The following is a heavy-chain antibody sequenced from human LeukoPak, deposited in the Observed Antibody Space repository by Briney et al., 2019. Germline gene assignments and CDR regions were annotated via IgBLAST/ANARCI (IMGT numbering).Heavy chain of an antibody. Sequence: SETLFLTCTVSGGSISSSSYYWSWIRQPPGKGLEWIGYIYYSGSTNYNPSLKSRVTISVDTSKNQFSLKLSSVTAADTAVYYCARDNAGTLDYWGQGTLVTVSS. J-gene: IGHJ4*02. CDR1: GGSISSSSYY. D-gene: IGHD6-13*01. CDR3: ARDNAGTLDY. V-gene: IGHV4-61*01. CDR2: IYYSGST.